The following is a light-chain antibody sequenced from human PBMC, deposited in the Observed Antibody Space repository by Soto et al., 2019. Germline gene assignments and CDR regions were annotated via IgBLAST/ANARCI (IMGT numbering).Light chain of an antibody. V-gene: IGKV3D-20*02. Sequence: EIVLTQSPGTLSLSPGERATLSCRASQSVSSNYVAWYQQKPGQTPKVLIYRASSRATGIPDRFSGSGSGTDFTLTISRLEPEDFAMYYCQQHNNWPPTFGQGTKVDIK. J-gene: IGKJ1*01. CDR1: QSVSSNY. CDR3: QQHNNWPPT. CDR2: RAS.